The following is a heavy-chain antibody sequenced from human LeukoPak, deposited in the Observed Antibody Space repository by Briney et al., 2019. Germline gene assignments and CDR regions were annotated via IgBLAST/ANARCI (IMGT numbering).Heavy chain of an antibody. V-gene: IGHV4-61*01. CDR1: GGSVSSGSYY. CDR2: IYYSGST. CDR3: ARGREAMGEPMIDY. D-gene: IGHD5-18*01. Sequence: SETLSLTCTVSGGSVSSGSYYRSWIRQPPGKGLEWIGYIYYSGSTNYNPSLKSRVTISVDTSKNQFSLKLDSVTAADTAVYYCARGREAMGEPMIDYWGQGTLVTVSS. J-gene: IGHJ4*02.